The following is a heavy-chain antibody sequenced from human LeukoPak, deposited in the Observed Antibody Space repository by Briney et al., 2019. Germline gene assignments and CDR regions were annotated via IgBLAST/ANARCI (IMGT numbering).Heavy chain of an antibody. CDR3: ATFSGSYSPLFDY. Sequence: PSETLSLTCTVSGGSISSYYWSWIRQHPGKGLEWIGYIYYSGSTNYNPSLKSRVTISVDTSKNQFSLKLSSVTAADTAVYYCATFSGSYSPLFDYWGQGTLVTVSS. J-gene: IGHJ4*02. D-gene: IGHD1-26*01. CDR1: GGSISSYY. V-gene: IGHV4-59*01. CDR2: IYYSGST.